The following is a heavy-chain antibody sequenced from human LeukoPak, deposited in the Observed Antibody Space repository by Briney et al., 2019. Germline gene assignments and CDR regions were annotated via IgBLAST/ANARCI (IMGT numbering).Heavy chain of an antibody. CDR2: ISYDGSNK. Sequence: GGSLRLSCAASGFTFSSYGMHWVRQAPGKGLEWVAVISYDGSNKYYVDSVKGRFTISRDNSKNTLYLQMNSLRAEDTAVYYCVKDRGSTMTMLRGVHEYWGQGTLVTVSS. J-gene: IGHJ4*02. CDR1: GFTFSSYG. CDR3: VKDRGSTMTMLRGVHEY. V-gene: IGHV3-30*18. D-gene: IGHD3-10*01.